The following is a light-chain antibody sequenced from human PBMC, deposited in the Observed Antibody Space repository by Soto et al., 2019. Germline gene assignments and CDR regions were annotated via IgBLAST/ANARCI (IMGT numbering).Light chain of an antibody. CDR2: DAS. V-gene: IGKV3-20*01. J-gene: IGKJ1*01. CDR3: QQYNSYSWT. CDR1: QSVSSSD. Sequence: EVVLTQSPCTLSLSPVERSTLSFLASQSVSSSDLSWYQQKPGQAPRLLMYDASSRATGIPDRFSGSGSGTEFTLTISSLQPDDFATYYCQQYNSYSWTFGQGAKVDIK.